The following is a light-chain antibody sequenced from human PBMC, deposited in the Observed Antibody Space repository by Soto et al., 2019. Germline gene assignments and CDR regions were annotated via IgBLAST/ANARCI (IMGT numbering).Light chain of an antibody. Sequence: QSVLTQPASVSVSPGQSITISCTGTSNDVGGYNYVPWYQQHPGKAPKLMIYEVSNRPSGVSDRFSGSKSGNTASLTISGLQAEDEADYYCGSYTSSRIYVFGAGTKVTVL. J-gene: IGLJ1*01. CDR2: EVS. CDR3: GSYTSSRIYV. CDR1: SNDVGGYNY. V-gene: IGLV2-14*01.